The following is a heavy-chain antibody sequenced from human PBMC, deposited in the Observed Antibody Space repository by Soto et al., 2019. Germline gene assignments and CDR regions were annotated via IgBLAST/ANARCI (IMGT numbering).Heavy chain of an antibody. V-gene: IGHV4-59*01. CDR3: ARDGLGYCSSTSCLDYYYGMDV. Sequence: SETLSLTCTVSGGSISSYYWSWIRQPPGKGLEWIGYIYYSGSTNYNPSLKSRVTISVDTSKNQFSLKLSSVTAADTAVYYCARDGLGYCSSTSCLDYYYGMDVWGQGTTVTVSS. CDR2: IYYSGST. J-gene: IGHJ6*02. D-gene: IGHD2-2*01. CDR1: GGSISSYY.